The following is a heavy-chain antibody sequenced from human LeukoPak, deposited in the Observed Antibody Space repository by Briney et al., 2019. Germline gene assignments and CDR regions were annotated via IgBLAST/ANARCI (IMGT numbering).Heavy chain of an antibody. D-gene: IGHD3-10*01. Sequence: SVKVSCKASGYTFTSYGISWVRQAPGQGLEWMGGIIPIFGTANYAQKFQGRVTITADESTSTAYMELSSLRSEDTAVYYCARGKVRGVMGLYNWFDPWGQGTLVTVSS. CDR1: GYTFTSYG. J-gene: IGHJ5*02. CDR2: IIPIFGTA. V-gene: IGHV1-69*13. CDR3: ARGKVRGVMGLYNWFDP.